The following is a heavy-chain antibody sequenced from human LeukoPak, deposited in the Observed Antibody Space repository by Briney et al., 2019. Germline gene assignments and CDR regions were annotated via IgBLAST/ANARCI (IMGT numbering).Heavy chain of an antibody. Sequence: ASVKVSCKASGYTFTSYGISWVRQAPGQGLEWMGWISPYNGNTNYAQNLQDRVTMTTDTSTNTAYMELRSLRSDDTAVYYCARLPYDGSGYYIYWGQGTLVTVSS. D-gene: IGHD3-22*01. V-gene: IGHV1-18*01. CDR2: ISPYNGNT. CDR1: GYTFTSYG. J-gene: IGHJ4*02. CDR3: ARLPYDGSGYYIY.